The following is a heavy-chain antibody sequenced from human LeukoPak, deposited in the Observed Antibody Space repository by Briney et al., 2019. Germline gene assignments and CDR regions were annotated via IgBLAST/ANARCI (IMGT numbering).Heavy chain of an antibody. CDR3: ARQRGYSSSWFDAFDI. D-gene: IGHD6-13*01. CDR2: IYTSGST. CDR1: GGSISSNY. Sequence: SETLSLICTVSGGSISSNYWSWIRQPPGKGLEWIGYIYTSGSTNYNPSLKSRVTISVDTSKNQFSLKLSSVTAADTAVYYCARQRGYSSSWFDAFDIWGQGTMVTVSS. J-gene: IGHJ3*02. V-gene: IGHV4-4*09.